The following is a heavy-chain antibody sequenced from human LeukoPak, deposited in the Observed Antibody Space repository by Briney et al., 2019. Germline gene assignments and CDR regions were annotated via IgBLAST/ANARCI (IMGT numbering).Heavy chain of an antibody. CDR2: VYDIGST. V-gene: IGHV4-38-2*02. Sequence: PSETLSLTCTVSGYSISSGYYWGWIRQTPGKGLEWIGYVYDIGSTKYNPSFKSRVTISVDTSKNQFSLRLSSVTAADTAVYYCARGGVLKSVDYWGQGTLVAVSS. D-gene: IGHD3-16*01. CDR1: GYSISSGYY. J-gene: IGHJ4*02. CDR3: ARGGVLKSVDY.